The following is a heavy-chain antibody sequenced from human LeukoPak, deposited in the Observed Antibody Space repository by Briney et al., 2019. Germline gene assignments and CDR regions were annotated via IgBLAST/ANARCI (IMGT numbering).Heavy chain of an antibody. J-gene: IGHJ6*02. D-gene: IGHD3-16*01. CDR1: GYTFTSYG. Sequence: ASVKVSCKASGYTFTSYGISWVRQAPGQGLEWMGWISAYNGNTNYARKLQGRVTMTTDTSTSTAYMELSSLRSEDTAVYYCAREGGSSSQTAMDVWGQGTTVTV. V-gene: IGHV1-18*01. CDR2: ISAYNGNT. CDR3: AREGGSSSQTAMDV.